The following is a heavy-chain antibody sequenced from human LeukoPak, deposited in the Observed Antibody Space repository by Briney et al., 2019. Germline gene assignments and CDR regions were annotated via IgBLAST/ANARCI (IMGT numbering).Heavy chain of an antibody. CDR3: AREGVGNYYHYSYMDV. D-gene: IGHD2-15*01. CDR2: IKQDGSEK. CDR1: GFTFSSYW. V-gene: IGHV3-7*01. Sequence: GGSLRLSCAASGFTFSSYWMSWVRQAPGKGLEWVANIKQDGSEKYYVDSVKGRFTISRDNAKNSLYLQMNSLRAEDTAVYYCAREGVGNYYHYSYMDVWGKGTTVTVSS. J-gene: IGHJ6*03.